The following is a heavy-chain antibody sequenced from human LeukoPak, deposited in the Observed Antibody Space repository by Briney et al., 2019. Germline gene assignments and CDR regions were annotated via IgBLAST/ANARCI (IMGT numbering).Heavy chain of an antibody. V-gene: IGHV3-13*04. CDR1: GFTFSSYD. D-gene: IGHD3-10*01. J-gene: IGHJ4*02. Sequence: AGSLRLSCAASGFTFSSYDMHWVRHATGKGLEWVSAIGTAGDTYYPGSVKGRFTISRENAKNSLYLQMNSLRAGDMAVYYCARGLKMVRGVIDYWGQGTLVTVSS. CDR2: IGTAGDT. CDR3: ARGLKMVRGVIDY.